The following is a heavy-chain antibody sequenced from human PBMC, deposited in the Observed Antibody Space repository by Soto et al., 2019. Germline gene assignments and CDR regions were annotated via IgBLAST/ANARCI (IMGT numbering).Heavy chain of an antibody. V-gene: IGHV3-9*01. CDR3: AKDMEYSSAPGLFQH. CDR1: GFTFDDYA. J-gene: IGHJ1*01. CDR2: ISWNSGSI. D-gene: IGHD6-6*01. Sequence: GGSLRLSCAASGFTFDDYAMHWVRQAPGKGLEWVSGISWNSGSIGYADSVKGRFTISRDNVKNSLYLQMNSLRAEDTALYYCAKDMEYSSAPGLFQHWGQGTLVTVSS.